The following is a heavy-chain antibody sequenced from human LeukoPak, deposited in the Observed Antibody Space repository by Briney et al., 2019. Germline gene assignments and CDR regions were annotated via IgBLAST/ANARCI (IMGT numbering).Heavy chain of an antibody. CDR3: ARSYIVVVPAAPRHYYYGMDV. CDR1: RGSFRGYY. V-gene: IGHV4-34*01. J-gene: IGHJ6*02. CDR2: INDTRST. Sequence: SATLSLTCAVYRGSFRGYYWSWIRHPPRKGLGWIVDINDTRSTNYNPSLKSRVTISVDTSKNQFSLKLSSVTAADTAVYYCARSYIVVVPAAPRHYYYGMDVWGQGTTVTVSS. D-gene: IGHD2-2*01.